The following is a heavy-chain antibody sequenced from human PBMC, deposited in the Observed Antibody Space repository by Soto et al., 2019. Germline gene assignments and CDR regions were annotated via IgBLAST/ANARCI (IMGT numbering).Heavy chain of an antibody. V-gene: IGHV1-69*06. CDR3: ARIVGGITIFGVVTHSPYSYGMDV. Sequence: SVKVSCKASGGTFSSYAISWVRQAPGQGLEWMGGIIPIFGTANYAQKFQGRVTITADKSTSTAYMELSSLRSEDTAVYYCARIVGGITIFGVVTHSPYSYGMDVWGQGTTVTVSS. CDR2: IIPIFGTA. J-gene: IGHJ6*02. D-gene: IGHD3-3*01. CDR1: GGTFSSYA.